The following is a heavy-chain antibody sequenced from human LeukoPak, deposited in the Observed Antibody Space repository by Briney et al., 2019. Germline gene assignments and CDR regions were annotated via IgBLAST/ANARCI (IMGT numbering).Heavy chain of an antibody. J-gene: IGHJ5*02. Sequence: SETLSLTCAVSGHSIGSAYYWGWIRQPPGKGLEWIGSKSPSGDTYHNPSLKSRVTMSIDTSENQFSLKLNSVTAADTAVYYCARNKQIDAWGQGTLVTVSS. D-gene: IGHD1/OR15-1a*01. CDR3: ARNKQIDA. V-gene: IGHV4-38-2*01. CDR2: KSPSGDT. CDR1: GHSIGSAYY.